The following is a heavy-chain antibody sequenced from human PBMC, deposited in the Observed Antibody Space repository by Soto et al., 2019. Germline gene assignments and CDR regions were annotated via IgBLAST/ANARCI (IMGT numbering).Heavy chain of an antibody. CDR1: GGTFSSYA. J-gene: IGHJ4*02. CDR3: ARVDSSGYYYYH. CDR2: IIPIFGTA. D-gene: IGHD3-22*01. Sequence: SVKVSCKAYGGTFSSYAISWVRQAPGQGLEWMGGIIPIFGTANYAQKFQGRVTITADESTSTAYMELSSLRSEDTAVYYCARVDSSGYYYYHWGQGTLVTVSS. V-gene: IGHV1-69*13.